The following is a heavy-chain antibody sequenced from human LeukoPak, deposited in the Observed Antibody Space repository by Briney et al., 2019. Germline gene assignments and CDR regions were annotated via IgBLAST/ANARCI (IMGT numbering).Heavy chain of an antibody. V-gene: IGHV3-20*04. CDR2: INWNGGSR. CDR1: GFNFDDYV. D-gene: IGHD6-6*01. Sequence: GGSLRLSCAASGFNFDDYVMSCVRQAPGKGLEWVSGINWNGGSRGYADSVKGRFTISRDNAKNSLYLQMNSLRVEDTAIYYCARGGAARPDFWGQGTLVTVSS. CDR3: ARGGAARPDF. J-gene: IGHJ4*02.